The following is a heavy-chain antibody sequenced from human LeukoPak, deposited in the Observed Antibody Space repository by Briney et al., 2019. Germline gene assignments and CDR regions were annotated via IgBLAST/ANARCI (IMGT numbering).Heavy chain of an antibody. CDR1: GFTFSSYA. V-gene: IGHV3-23*01. J-gene: IGHJ4*02. CDR2: ISGSGGST. CDR3: AKDMRGGYYDSSLTFDY. Sequence: GGSLRLSCAASGFTFSSYAMSWVRQAPGKGLEWVSAISGSGGSTYYADSVKGRFTISRDNSKNTLYLQMNSLSAEDTAVYYCAKDMRGGYYDSSLTFDYWGQGTLVTVSS. D-gene: IGHD3-22*01.